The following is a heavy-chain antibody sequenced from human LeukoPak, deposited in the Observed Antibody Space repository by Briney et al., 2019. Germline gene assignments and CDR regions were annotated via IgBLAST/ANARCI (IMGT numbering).Heavy chain of an antibody. CDR3: TRYCDY. J-gene: IGHJ4*02. Sequence: GGSLRLSCAASGFSVSTNYVNWVRQAPGKGLEWVSVIYSGGSTYYADSVKGRFTISRDNSKNTLYLQMNSLRAEDTAVYYCTRYCDYWGQGTLVTVSS. V-gene: IGHV3-66*01. CDR1: GFSVSTNY. CDR2: IYSGGST.